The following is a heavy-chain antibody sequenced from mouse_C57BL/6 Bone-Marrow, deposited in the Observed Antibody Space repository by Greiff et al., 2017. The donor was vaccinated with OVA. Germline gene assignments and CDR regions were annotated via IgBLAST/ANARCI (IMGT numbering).Heavy chain of an antibody. Sequence: EVKLMESGGGLVQSGRSLRLSCATSGFTFSDFYMEWVRQAPGKGLEWIAASRNKANDYTTEYSASVKGRFIVSRDTSQSILYLQMNALRAEDTAIYYCARDASDGYYGEAMDYWGQGTSVTVSS. V-gene: IGHV7-1*01. J-gene: IGHJ4*01. CDR2: SRNKANDYTT. D-gene: IGHD2-3*01. CDR3: ARDASDGYYGEAMDY. CDR1: GFTFSDFY.